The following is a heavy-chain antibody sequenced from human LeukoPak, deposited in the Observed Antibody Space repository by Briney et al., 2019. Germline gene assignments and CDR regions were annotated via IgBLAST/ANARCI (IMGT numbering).Heavy chain of an antibody. D-gene: IGHD4-17*01. CDR3: AKADYGDYVAGAFDI. Sequence: GGSLRLSCAASGFTFDDYAMHWVRQAPGKGLEWVSLISWDGGSTYYADSVKGRFTISRDNSKNSLYLQMNSLRAEDTALYYCAKADYGDYVAGAFDIWGQGTMVTVPS. CDR1: GFTFDDYA. J-gene: IGHJ3*02. V-gene: IGHV3-43D*04. CDR2: ISWDGGST.